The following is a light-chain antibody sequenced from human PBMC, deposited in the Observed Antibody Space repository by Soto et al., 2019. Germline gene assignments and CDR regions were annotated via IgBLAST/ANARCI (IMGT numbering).Light chain of an antibody. J-gene: IGKJ3*01. Sequence: DNQMTQSPSSLSASVGDRVTITCRSSQDIENYLAWYQQRPGKVPKLLIYGATTLQPGVPSRFSGSGSGTDFTLTISSLQPEDVATYYCQNCKSAVFTFGPGTKVDTK. V-gene: IGKV1-27*01. CDR1: QDIENY. CDR2: GAT. CDR3: QNCKSAVFT.